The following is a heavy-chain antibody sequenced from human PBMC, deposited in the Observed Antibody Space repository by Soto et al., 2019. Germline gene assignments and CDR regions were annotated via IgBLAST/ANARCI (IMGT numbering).Heavy chain of an antibody. V-gene: IGHV4-38-2*02. CDR2: IYHGGST. J-gene: IGHJ4*01. Sequence: TLRVTSTVSAYSTSRGSYLAWIRQPPAMGPARIPSIYHGGSTFEYPSLKIRITISVDTYNIQFSLKLTSVTAADTAVYYCARVHVTVVAGSPFDYWGHGPLGT. D-gene: IGHD6-19*01. CDR3: ARVHVTVVAGSPFDY. CDR1: AYSTSRGSY.